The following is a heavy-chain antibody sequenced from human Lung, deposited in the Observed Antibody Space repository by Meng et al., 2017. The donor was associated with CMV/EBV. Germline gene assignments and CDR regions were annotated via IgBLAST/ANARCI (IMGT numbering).Heavy chain of an antibody. D-gene: IGHD2/OR15-2a*01. CDR3: ARGQVQCSTINCHDYRFSGMDV. J-gene: IGHJ6*02. CDR2: MNPNMGNT. CDR1: GYTLSYYD. Sequence: AXEXVSXXASGYTLSYYDIIWVRQASRQGLEWVGWMNPNMGNTAYAQKFQGRVTMTRDTSTSIAYMELSSLRSGDTAVYYCARGQVQCSTINCHDYRFSGMDVWGQGXTVTVSS. V-gene: IGHV1-8*01.